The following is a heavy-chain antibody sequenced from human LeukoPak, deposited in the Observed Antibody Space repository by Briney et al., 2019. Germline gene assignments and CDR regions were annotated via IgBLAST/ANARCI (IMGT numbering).Heavy chain of an antibody. V-gene: IGHV4-4*02. CDR3: SGEGGANAFDI. Sequence: SETLSLTCTVSGDSINSLDLWSWVRQPPGKGLEWIGEMYLSGTTHSNPSVKSRVTISIDKSKNQFFLNLSSVTAADTAVYYCSGEGGANAFDIWGQGTMVTVSS. CDR2: MYLSGTT. CDR1: GDSINSLDL. J-gene: IGHJ3*02. D-gene: IGHD2-15*01.